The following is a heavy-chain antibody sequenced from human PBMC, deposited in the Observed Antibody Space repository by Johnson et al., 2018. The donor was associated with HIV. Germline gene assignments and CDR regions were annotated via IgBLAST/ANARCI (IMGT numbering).Heavy chain of an antibody. CDR3: TTAKWLLGAFDI. J-gene: IGHJ3*02. D-gene: IGHD3-22*01. CDR2: IKSKTDGGTT. V-gene: IGHV3-15*01. Sequence: VQLVESGGGLVKPGGSLRLSCAASGFTFSNAWMSWVRQAPGKGLEWVGGIKSKTDGGTTDYAAPVKGRFTISRDDSKNTLYLQMNSLKTEDTAVYYCTTAKWLLGAFDIWGQGTMVTVSS. CDR1: GFTFSNAW.